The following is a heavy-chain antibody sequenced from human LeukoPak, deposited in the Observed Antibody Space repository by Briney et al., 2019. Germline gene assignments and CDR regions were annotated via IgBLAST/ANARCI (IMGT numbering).Heavy chain of an antibody. CDR2: INHSGST. J-gene: IGHJ4*02. V-gene: IGHV4-34*01. CDR1: GGSFSGYY. Sequence: KPSETLSLTCAVYGGSFSGYYWSWIRQPPGKGLEWIGEINHSGSTNYNPSLKSRVTISVDTSKNQFSLKLSSVTAADTAVYYCARLATVGDSGDYWGQGTLVTVSS. D-gene: IGHD4-23*01. CDR3: ARLATVGDSGDY.